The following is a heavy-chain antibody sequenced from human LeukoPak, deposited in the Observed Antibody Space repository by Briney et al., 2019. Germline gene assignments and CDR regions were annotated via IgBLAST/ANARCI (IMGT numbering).Heavy chain of an antibody. CDR3: ARGGWSRYFQSRRFDY. CDR2: IYYSGST. V-gene: IGHV4-39*07. D-gene: IGHD2-15*01. J-gene: IGHJ4*02. CDR1: GGSISSSSYY. Sequence: PSETLSLTCTVSGGSISSSSYYWGWIRQPPGKGLEWIGSIYYSGSTYYNPSLKSRVTISVDTSKNQFSLKLSSVTAADTAVYYCARGGWSRYFQSRRFDYWGQGTLVTVSS.